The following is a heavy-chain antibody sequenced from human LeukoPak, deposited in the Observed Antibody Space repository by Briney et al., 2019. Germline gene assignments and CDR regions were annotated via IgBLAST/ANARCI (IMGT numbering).Heavy chain of an antibody. CDR1: GFTVSSNY. CDR3: ATGVRSYYDSSGYPYAFDI. CDR2: IYSGGST. V-gene: IGHV3-66*01. J-gene: IGHJ3*02. D-gene: IGHD3-22*01. Sequence: PGGSLRFSCAASGFTVSSNYMSWVRQAPGKGLEWVSVIYSGGSTYYADSVKGRFTISRDNSKNTLYLQMNSLRTDDTAVYYCATGVRSYYDSSGYPYAFDIWGQGTMVTVSS.